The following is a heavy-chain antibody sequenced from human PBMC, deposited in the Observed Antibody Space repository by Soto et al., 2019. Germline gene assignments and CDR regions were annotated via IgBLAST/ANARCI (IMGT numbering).Heavy chain of an antibody. CDR1: GFTFTSSA. D-gene: IGHD3-3*01. V-gene: IGHV1-58*01. CDR3: AAGEYYDFWSGYYFDY. Sequence: SVKVSCKASGFTFTSSAVQWVRQARGQRLEWIGWIVVGSGNTNYAQKFQERVTITRDMSTSTAYMELSSLRSEDTAVYYFAAGEYYDFWSGYYFDYWGQGTLVTVSS. CDR2: IVVGSGNT. J-gene: IGHJ4*02.